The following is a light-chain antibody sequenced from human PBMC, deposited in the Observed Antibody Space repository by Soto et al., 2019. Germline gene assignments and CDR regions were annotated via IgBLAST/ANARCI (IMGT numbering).Light chain of an antibody. Sequence: QSDLPQPAPVAGSPGQSITISCTGTSSDVGGYNYVSWYQQHPGKAPKLMIYEVITRPSGVSNRFSGSKSANTASLTISGLQAEDEAEYYCSSYSITSALVLGTRTKLTV. J-gene: IGLJ1*01. CDR3: SSYSITSALV. V-gene: IGLV2-14*01. CDR2: EVI. CDR1: SSDVGGYNY.